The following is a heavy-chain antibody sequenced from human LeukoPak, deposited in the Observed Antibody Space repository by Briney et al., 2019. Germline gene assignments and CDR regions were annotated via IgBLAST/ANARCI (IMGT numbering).Heavy chain of an antibody. CDR1: GFTFSSYA. J-gene: IGHJ3*02. D-gene: IGHD6-19*01. CDR2: ISYDGSNK. CDR3: ARPSTDDDGSGWYGYDAFDI. V-gene: IGHV3-30-3*01. Sequence: PGGSLRLSCAASGFTFSSYAMHWVRRAPGKGLEWVAVISYDGSNKYYADSVKGRFTISRDNSKNTLYLQMNSLRAEDTAVYYCARPSTDDDGSGWYGYDAFDIWGQGTMVTVSS.